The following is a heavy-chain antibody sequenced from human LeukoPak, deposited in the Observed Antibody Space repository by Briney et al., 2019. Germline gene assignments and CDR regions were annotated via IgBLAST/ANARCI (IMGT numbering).Heavy chain of an antibody. Sequence: GGSLRLSCSASGFTFNSYPVHWVRQAPGKGLEYVSGISRNGGSTYYADSVKGRFTISRDNSKNALYLQMSSLRAEDTAVYYCVKESGFMVAPNSAFDIWGQGIMVTVSS. CDR2: ISRNGGST. J-gene: IGHJ3*02. V-gene: IGHV3-64D*06. CDR3: VKESGFMVAPNSAFDI. D-gene: IGHD4/OR15-4a*01. CDR1: GFTFNSYP.